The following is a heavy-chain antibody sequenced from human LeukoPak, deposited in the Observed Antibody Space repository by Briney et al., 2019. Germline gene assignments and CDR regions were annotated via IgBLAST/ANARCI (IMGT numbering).Heavy chain of an antibody. V-gene: IGHV3-15*01. Sequence: PGGSLRLSCAASGFTFYSAWMNWVRQVPGKGLEWVGRVRRKTDGESTDYAAAVKGRFTVSRDDSKDTVFLETNSLKTEDTAVYYCAADVVEPLAQIDFWGQGTLVTVSS. CDR2: VRRKTDGEST. D-gene: IGHD1-14*01. J-gene: IGHJ4*02. CDR1: GFTFYSAW. CDR3: AADVVEPLAQIDF.